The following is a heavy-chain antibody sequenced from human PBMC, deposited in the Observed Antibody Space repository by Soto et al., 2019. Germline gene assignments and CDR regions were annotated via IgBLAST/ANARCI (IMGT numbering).Heavy chain of an antibody. CDR1: GYTSTGYV. CDR2: ISTGTGNT. V-gene: IGHV1-3*04. D-gene: IGHD3-10*01. Sequence: QVQLVQSGAEVKKPGASVKISCEASGYTSTGYVMHWVRQAPGQRPEWMGWISTGTGNTRSSQRFQCRVTFTGDASASTFYMGLSSLTFEDTAVYYCAREGINAGIRPWGDAFDIWGQGTMVTVSS. J-gene: IGHJ3*02. CDR3: AREGINAGIRPWGDAFDI.